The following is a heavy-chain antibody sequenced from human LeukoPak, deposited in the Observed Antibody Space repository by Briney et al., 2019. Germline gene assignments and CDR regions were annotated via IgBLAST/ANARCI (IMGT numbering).Heavy chain of an antibody. V-gene: IGHV3-23*01. J-gene: IGHJ6*03. D-gene: IGHD1-26*01. CDR3: ARSSSGSGGYYMDV. CDR2: VIGGAGST. Sequence: GGSLRLSCAASGFSFSSHGMSWVRQAPGKGLEWVSGVIGGAGSTYYADSVRGRFTISGDNSKNSLYLQMNSLRAEDTAVYYCARSSSGSGGYYMDVWGKGTTVTVSS. CDR1: GFSFSSHG.